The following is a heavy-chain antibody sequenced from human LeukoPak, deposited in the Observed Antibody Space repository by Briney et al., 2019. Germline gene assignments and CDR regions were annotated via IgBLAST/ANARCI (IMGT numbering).Heavy chain of an antibody. Sequence: GGPLRLSCAASGFTFSSYGIHWVRQAPGKGLEWVAVVSSDGSNRYYEDSVKGRFTISRDTSKNMVYLQMNSLGAEDTAVYYCARGYSSSWLGYFDYWGQGALVTVSS. J-gene: IGHJ4*02. V-gene: IGHV3-30*03. CDR2: VSSDGSNR. D-gene: IGHD6-13*01. CDR1: GFTFSSYG. CDR3: ARGYSSSWLGYFDY.